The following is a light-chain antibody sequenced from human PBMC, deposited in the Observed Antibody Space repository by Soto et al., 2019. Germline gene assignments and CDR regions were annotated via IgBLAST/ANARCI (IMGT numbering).Light chain of an antibody. CDR3: QQRSNWPPEYT. J-gene: IGKJ2*01. Sequence: EIVLTQSPATLSLSPGERATLSCRASQSVSSYLAWYQQKPGQAPRLLVYDASNRATGIPVRFSGSGSGTDFTLTISSLEPEDFAVYYCQQRSNWPPEYTFGQGTNLEI. CDR1: QSVSSY. CDR2: DAS. V-gene: IGKV3-11*01.